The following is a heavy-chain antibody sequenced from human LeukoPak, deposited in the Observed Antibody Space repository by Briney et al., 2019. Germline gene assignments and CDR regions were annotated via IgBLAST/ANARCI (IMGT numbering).Heavy chain of an antibody. CDR2: FDPEDGET. J-gene: IGHJ4*02. D-gene: IGHD6-19*01. CDR3: ATGEQQWLPGNFDY. V-gene: IGHV1-24*01. CDR1: GYTLTELS. Sequence: GASVKVSCKVSGYTLTELSMHWVRQAPGKGLEWMGGFDPEDGETIYAQKFQGRVTMTEGTSTDTAYMELSSLRSEDTAVYYCATGEQQWLPGNFDYWGQGTLVTVSS.